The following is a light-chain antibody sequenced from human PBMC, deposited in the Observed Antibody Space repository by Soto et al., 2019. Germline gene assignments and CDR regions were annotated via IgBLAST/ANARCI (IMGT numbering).Light chain of an antibody. CDR3: QQNGSSPWT. Sequence: EIVLTQSPCTLSLSPGERATLSCRASQSVSSSYLAWYQQKPGQAPSLLIYGASSRATGIPDRFSGSGSGTDFTLTISRLEPEDFAVYYCQQNGSSPWTFGQGTKVEIK. J-gene: IGKJ1*01. CDR2: GAS. CDR1: QSVSSSY. V-gene: IGKV3-20*01.